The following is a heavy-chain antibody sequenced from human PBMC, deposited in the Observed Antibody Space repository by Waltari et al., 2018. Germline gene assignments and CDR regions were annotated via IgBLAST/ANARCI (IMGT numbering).Heavy chain of an antibody. D-gene: IGHD6-6*01. CDR2: IYPGDSDT. CDR3: ARRGSSWNYYYYYGMDV. J-gene: IGHJ6*02. V-gene: IGHV5-51*03. CDR1: GYSFTSYW. Sequence: EVQLVQSGAEVKKPGESLKISCKGSGYSFTSYWIGWVRPMPGKGLEWMGIIYPGDSDTRYSPSFQGQVTISADKSISTAYLQWSSLKASDTAMYYCARRGSSWNYYYYYGMDVWGQGTTVTVSS.